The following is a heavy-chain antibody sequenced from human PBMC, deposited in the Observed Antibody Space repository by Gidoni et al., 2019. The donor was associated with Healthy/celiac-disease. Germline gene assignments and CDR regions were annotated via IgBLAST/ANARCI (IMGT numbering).Heavy chain of an antibody. CDR3: AKGAITMIVVVTYYFDY. CDR1: GFTFSSYA. D-gene: IGHD3-22*01. Sequence: EVQLLESGGGLVQPGGSLRLSCAASGFTFSSYAMSWVRQAPGKGLEWVSAISGSGGSTYYADSVKGRFTISRDNSKNTLYLQMNSLRAEDTAVYYCAKGAITMIVVVTYYFDYWGQGTLVTVSS. CDR2: ISGSGGST. V-gene: IGHV3-23*01. J-gene: IGHJ4*02.